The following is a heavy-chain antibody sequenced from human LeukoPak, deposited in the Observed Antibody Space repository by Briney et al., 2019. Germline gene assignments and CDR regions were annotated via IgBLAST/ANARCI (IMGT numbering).Heavy chain of an antibody. V-gene: IGHV3-7*01. J-gene: IGHJ4*02. Sequence: GGSLRLSCAASGFTFSRYWMSWVRQAPGKGLERVANIKQDGSEKYYVDSVKGRFTISRDNAKNSLYLQMNSLRAEDTAVYYCARDGTNQLPTDYWGQGTLVTVSS. CDR3: ARDGTNQLPTDY. CDR1: GFTFSRYW. CDR2: IKQDGSEK. D-gene: IGHD2-2*01.